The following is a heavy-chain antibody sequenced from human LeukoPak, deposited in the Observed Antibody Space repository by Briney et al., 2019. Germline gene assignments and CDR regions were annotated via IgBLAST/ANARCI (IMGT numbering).Heavy chain of an antibody. Sequence: GGSLRLSCAASGFTFTNAWMSWVRQAPGKGLEWVSRIKSKTDGGTTDYAAPVKGRFTISRDDSKNTLYLQMNSLKTEDTAVYYCTTAVWFGDLLLGDYWGQGTLVTVSS. CDR3: TTAVWFGDLLLGDY. J-gene: IGHJ4*02. D-gene: IGHD3-10*01. CDR1: GFTFTNAW. V-gene: IGHV3-15*01. CDR2: IKSKTDGGTT.